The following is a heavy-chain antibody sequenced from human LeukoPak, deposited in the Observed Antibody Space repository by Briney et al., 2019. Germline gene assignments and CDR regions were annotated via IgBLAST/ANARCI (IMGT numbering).Heavy chain of an antibody. CDR1: GFTFSSYG. V-gene: IGHV3-30*02. J-gene: IGHJ3*02. Sequence: GGSLRLSCAASGFTFSSYGMHWVRQAPGKGLEWVAFIRYDGSNKYYADSVKGRFTISRDNSKNTLYFQMNSLRAEDTAVYYCARRIAVWAAFDIWGQGTMVTVSS. D-gene: IGHD6-19*01. CDR2: IRYDGSNK. CDR3: ARRIAVWAAFDI.